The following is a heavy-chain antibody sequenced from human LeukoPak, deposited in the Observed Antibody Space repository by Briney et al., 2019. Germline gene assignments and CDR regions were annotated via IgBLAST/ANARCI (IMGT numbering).Heavy chain of an antibody. Sequence: WGSLRLSCTASGFAFSRYAMTWVRQAPGKGPGWVSTISDHGARYADSVKGRFTISRDSPKNTLYLQLNGLRVEDTAMYYCAKDYKGAAAQFDYWGQGTLVTVSS. CDR1: GFAFSRYA. CDR2: ISDHGA. J-gene: IGHJ4*02. CDR3: AKDYKGAAAQFDY. V-gene: IGHV3-23*01. D-gene: IGHD6-13*01.